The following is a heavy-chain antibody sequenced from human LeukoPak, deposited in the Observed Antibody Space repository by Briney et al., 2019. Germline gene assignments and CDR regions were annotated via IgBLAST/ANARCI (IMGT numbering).Heavy chain of an antibody. CDR3: ARNERRAQKDTYSAYFYYMDV. CDR1: NPSISSHY. CDR2: IYSSGYT. V-gene: IGHV4-59*11. Sequence: PSQTLSLTCTVSNPSISSHYSSWIRHPPGKGLEWIGLIYSSGYTNYNPSLKSRVHISVDTSRNQFSLKLSSATAADTGVYYCARNERRAQKDTYSAYFYYMDVWGKGSTVTVSS. D-gene: IGHD2-21*01. J-gene: IGHJ6*03.